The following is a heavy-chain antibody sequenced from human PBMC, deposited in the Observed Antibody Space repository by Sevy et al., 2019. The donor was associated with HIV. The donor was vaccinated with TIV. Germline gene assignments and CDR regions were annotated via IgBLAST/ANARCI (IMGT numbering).Heavy chain of an antibody. Sequence: GGSLRLSCAASGFTFSSYDLHWVRQATGKGLEWVSAIGTAGDTYYPGSVKGRFTISRENAKNSLYLQMNSLRVGDTAVYYCARAYSSGWYDYWGQGTLVTVSS. CDR2: IGTAGDT. V-gene: IGHV3-13*01. CDR1: GFTFSSYD. CDR3: ARAYSSGWYDY. J-gene: IGHJ4*02. D-gene: IGHD6-19*01.